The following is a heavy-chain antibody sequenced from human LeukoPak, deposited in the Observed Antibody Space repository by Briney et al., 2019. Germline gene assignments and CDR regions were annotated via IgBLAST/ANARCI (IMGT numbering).Heavy chain of an antibody. Sequence: PGGSLRLSCAASGFTVSSNYMSWVRQAPGKGLEWVSVIYSGGSTYYADSVKGRFTISRDNSKNTLYLQMNSLRAEDTAVYYCARDGDTAMVSFFYWGQGTLVTVSS. CDR2: IYSGGST. CDR1: GFTVSSNY. J-gene: IGHJ4*02. V-gene: IGHV3-53*01. CDR3: ARDGDTAMVSFFY. D-gene: IGHD5-18*01.